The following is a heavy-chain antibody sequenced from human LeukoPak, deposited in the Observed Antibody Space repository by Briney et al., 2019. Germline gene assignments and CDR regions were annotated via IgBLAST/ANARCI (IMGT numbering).Heavy chain of an antibody. J-gene: IGHJ6*02. CDR2: ISYDESNK. CDR3: AKDKKYYDSSGSPYYYYGMDV. Sequence: PGGSLRLSCAASGFTFSSSAMHWVRQAPGKGLEWVAVISYDESNKYYADSVKGRFTISRDNSKNTLYLQMNSLRAEDTAVYYCAKDKKYYDSSGSPYYYYGMDVWGQGTTVTVSS. CDR1: GFTFSSSA. V-gene: IGHV3-30*18. D-gene: IGHD3-22*01.